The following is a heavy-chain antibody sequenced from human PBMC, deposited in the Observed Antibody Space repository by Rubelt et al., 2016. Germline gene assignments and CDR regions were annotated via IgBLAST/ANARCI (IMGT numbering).Heavy chain of an antibody. Sequence: GGSISSNNWWTWLRQPPGKGLEWIGEIFHSGSTTYNPSLKSRVTISVDNSKNQFSLKLSSVTAADTAVYYCARAPLYGSGTYGPYDYWGQGTLVTVSS. CDR2: IFHSGST. CDR3: ARAPLYGSGTYGPYDY. V-gene: IGHV4-4*02. D-gene: IGHD3-10*01. J-gene: IGHJ4*02. CDR1: GGSISSNNW.